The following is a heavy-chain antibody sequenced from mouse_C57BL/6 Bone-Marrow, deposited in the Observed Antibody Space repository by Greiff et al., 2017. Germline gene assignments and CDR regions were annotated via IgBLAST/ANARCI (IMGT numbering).Heavy chain of an antibody. CDR1: GYTFTDYN. Sequence: EVQLQESGPELVKPGASVKMSCKASGYTFTDYNMHWVKQSHGKSLEWIGYINPNNGGTSYNQKFKGKATLTVNKSSSTAYMELRSLTSEDSAVYYCARDGYYSYAMDYWGQGTSVTVAS. V-gene: IGHV1-22*01. J-gene: IGHJ4*01. CDR3: ARDGYYSYAMDY. D-gene: IGHD2-3*01. CDR2: INPNNGGT.